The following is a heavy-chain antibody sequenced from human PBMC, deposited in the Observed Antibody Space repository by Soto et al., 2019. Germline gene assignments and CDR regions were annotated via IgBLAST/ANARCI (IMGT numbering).Heavy chain of an antibody. CDR1: GFSLSPSGVG. Sequence: SGPTLVNPTQTLTLTCTFSGFSLSPSGVGVGWIRQPPGKALEWLALIYWDDDKRYSPALKSRLTITKDASKNQVVLTMTNMDPVDTATYYCAHRVGDGYNYGRGFDYWGQGTLVTVSS. V-gene: IGHV2-5*02. CDR2: IYWDDDK. CDR3: AHRVGDGYNYGRGFDY. D-gene: IGHD5-12*01. J-gene: IGHJ4*02.